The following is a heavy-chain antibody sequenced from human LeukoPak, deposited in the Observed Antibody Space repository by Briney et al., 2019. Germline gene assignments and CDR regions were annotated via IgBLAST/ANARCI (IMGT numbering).Heavy chain of an antibody. D-gene: IGHD6-13*01. CDR1: RHTFTTYF. J-gene: IGHJ4*02. Sequence: ASVKVSCKIPRHTFTTYFIYWVRQAPGQGLDWMGWINPSTGGTNSAQEFQGRITMTRDTSTSTAYMEVSSLRSDDTAVYYCARGGYCTTSSCYNWGQGTLVTVSS. CDR3: ARGGYCTTSSCYN. V-gene: IGHV1-2*02. CDR2: INPSTGGT.